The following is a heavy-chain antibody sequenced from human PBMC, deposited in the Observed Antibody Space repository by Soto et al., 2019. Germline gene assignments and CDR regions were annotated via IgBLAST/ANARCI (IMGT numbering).Heavy chain of an antibody. CDR3: AIYRNYDILPGHPDY. Sequence: PRESLKISCKGSGYSFTSYWIGWVRQMPGKGLEWMGIIYPGDSDTRYSPSFQGQVTISADKSISTAYLQWSSLKASDTAMYYCAIYRNYDILPGHPDYWGPGTLVTVSS. CDR2: IYPGDSDT. CDR1: GYSFTSYW. V-gene: IGHV5-51*01. D-gene: IGHD3-9*01. J-gene: IGHJ4*02.